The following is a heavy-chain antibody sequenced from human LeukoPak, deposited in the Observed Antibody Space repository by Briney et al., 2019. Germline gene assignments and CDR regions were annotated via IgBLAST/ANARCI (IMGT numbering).Heavy chain of an antibody. V-gene: IGHV4-34*01. J-gene: IGHJ4*02. Sequence: SETLSLTCAVYGGSFSGYYWSWIRQPPGKGLEWIGEINHSGSTNYNPSLKSRVTISVDTSKNQFSLRLTSVTAADTAMYYCARQTGSGLFTLPGGQGTLVTVSS. D-gene: IGHD3/OR15-3a*01. CDR1: GGSFSGYY. CDR3: ARQTGSGLFTLP. CDR2: INHSGST.